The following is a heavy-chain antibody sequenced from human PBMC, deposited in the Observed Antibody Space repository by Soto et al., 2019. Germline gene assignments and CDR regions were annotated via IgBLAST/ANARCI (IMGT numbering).Heavy chain of an antibody. D-gene: IGHD3-22*01. CDR1: GFTFSSYA. V-gene: IGHV3-23*01. CDR3: AKGIGITMIVVVIRAFDY. CDR2: ISGSGGST. J-gene: IGHJ4*02. Sequence: EVQLLESGGGLVQPGGSLRLSCAASGFTFSSYAMSWVRQAPGKGLEWVSAISGSGGSTYYADSVKGRFTISRDNSKNTLYLQMNSLRAEDTAVYYCAKGIGITMIVVVIRAFDYWGQGTLVTVSS.